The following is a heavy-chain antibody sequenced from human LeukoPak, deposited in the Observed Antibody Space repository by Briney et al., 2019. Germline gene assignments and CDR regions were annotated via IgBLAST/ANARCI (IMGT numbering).Heavy chain of an antibody. CDR1: GFIFRNYA. CDR3: AKWGDYDILTAYYVSDF. D-gene: IGHD3-9*01. V-gene: IGHV3-23*01. Sequence: GGSLRLSCAASGFIFRNYAMSWVRQAPGKGLEWVSAITGSGDTTYYADPVKGRFTISRDNSKNTLYVEMNTLRAEDTAVYYCAKWGDYDILTAYYVSDFWGQGTLVTVSS. J-gene: IGHJ4*02. CDR2: ITGSGDTT.